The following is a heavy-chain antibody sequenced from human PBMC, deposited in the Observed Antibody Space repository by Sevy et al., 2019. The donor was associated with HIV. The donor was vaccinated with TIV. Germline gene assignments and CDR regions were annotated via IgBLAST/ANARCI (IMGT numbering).Heavy chain of an antibody. V-gene: IGHV4-34*01. D-gene: IGHD3-22*01. Sequence: SETLSLTCAVYGGSFSGHYWSWIRQPPGKGLEWIGEINHSGSTNYNPSLKSRVTISVDTSKNQFSLKLSSVTAADTAVYYCARLSSGYGMDVWGQGTTVTVSS. CDR3: ARLSSGYGMDV. CDR2: INHSGST. J-gene: IGHJ6*02. CDR1: GGSFSGHY.